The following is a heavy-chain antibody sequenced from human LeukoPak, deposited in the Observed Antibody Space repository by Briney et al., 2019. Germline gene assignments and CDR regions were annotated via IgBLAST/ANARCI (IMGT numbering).Heavy chain of an antibody. CDR3: ARQDLGGVDV. D-gene: IGHD3-16*01. CDR1: GGSISSGGYY. Sequence: SQTLSLTCTVSGGSISSGGYYWSWIRQPPGKGLEWIGYIYHSGSTYYNPSLKSRVTISVDRSKNQFSLKLSSVTAADTAVYYCARQDLGGVDVWGKGTTVTVSS. CDR2: IYHSGST. V-gene: IGHV4-30-2*01. J-gene: IGHJ6*04.